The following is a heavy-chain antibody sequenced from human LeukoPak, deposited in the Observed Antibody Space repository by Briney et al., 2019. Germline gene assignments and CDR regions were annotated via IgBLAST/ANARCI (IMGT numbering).Heavy chain of an antibody. CDR1: GGSISSYY. CDR2: IYYSGST. J-gene: IGHJ6*03. CDR3: AKSAGGYYYYYMDV. V-gene: IGHV4-59*01. D-gene: IGHD3-10*01. Sequence: SETLSLTCTVSGGSISSYYWSWIRQPPGKGLEWIGYIYYSGSTNYNPSLKSRGTISVDTSKNQFSLKLSSVTAADTAVYYCAKSAGGYYYYYMDVWGKGTTVTVSS.